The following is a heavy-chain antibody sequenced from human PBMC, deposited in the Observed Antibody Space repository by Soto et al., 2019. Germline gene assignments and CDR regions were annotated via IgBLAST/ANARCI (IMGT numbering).Heavy chain of an antibody. CDR1: GDSISSDNYY. J-gene: IGHJ4*02. CDR3: ARHPGYAVPTVYATHYFNY. V-gene: IGHV4-39*01. CDR2: IYYTGST. D-gene: IGHD2-8*01. Sequence: QLQLQESGPGLVKPSETLSLTCTVSGDSISSDNYYCGWIRQPPGKGLEWIGSIYYTGSTYYNPSLKSLVTMSVDTSKSQFSLKRSSVTAADTALYYCARHPGYAVPTVYATHYFNYWGQGILVTVST.